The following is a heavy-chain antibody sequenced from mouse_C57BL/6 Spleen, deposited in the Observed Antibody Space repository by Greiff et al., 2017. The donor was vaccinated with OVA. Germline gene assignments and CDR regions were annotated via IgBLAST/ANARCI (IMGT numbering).Heavy chain of an antibody. V-gene: IGHV1-69*01. Sequence: QVQLQQPGAELVMPGASVTLSCKASGYTFTSYWMHWVKQRPGQGLEWIGEIDPSDSYTNYNQKFTGQSTLTVDKSSSTAYIQLSSLTSEDSAFYYCARGDLTGTQCYFDYWGQGTTLTVSS. J-gene: IGHJ2*01. CDR3: ARGDLTGTQCYFDY. CDR1: GYTFTSYW. D-gene: IGHD4-1*01. CDR2: IDPSDSYT.